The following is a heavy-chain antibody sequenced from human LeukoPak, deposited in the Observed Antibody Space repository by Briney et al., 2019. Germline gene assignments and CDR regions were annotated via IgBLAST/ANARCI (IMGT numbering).Heavy chain of an antibody. D-gene: IGHD3-22*01. J-gene: IGHJ4*02. V-gene: IGHV1-69*04. CDR2: IIPILGIA. CDR1: GGTFSSYA. CDR3: ARDRSDYYDSSGYSDF. Sequence: SVKVSCKVSGGTFSSYAISWVRQAPGQGLEWMGRIIPILGIANYAQKFQGRVTITADKSTSTAYMELSSLRSEDTAVCYCARDRSDYYDSSGYSDFWGQGTLVTVSS.